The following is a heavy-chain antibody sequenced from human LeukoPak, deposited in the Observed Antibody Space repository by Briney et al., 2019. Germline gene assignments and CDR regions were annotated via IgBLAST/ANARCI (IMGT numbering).Heavy chain of an antibody. CDR2: ITPTSSSI. V-gene: IGHV3-21*01. D-gene: IGHD3-22*01. CDR3: ATVYYDSSAYGDLDS. J-gene: IGHJ4*02. CDR1: GVAFRSFT. Sequence: GGSLRLSCAASGVAFRSFTMNWVRQAPGKGLEWVSSITPTSSSIFYADSVKGRFTISRDNAKNSLYLQMNSLRAEDTAVYHCATVYYDSSAYGDLDSWGQGTLVTVSS.